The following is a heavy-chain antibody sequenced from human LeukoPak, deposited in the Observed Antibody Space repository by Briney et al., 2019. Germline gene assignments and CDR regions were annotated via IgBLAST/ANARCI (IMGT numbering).Heavy chain of an antibody. V-gene: IGHV4-4*07. D-gene: IGHD1-26*01. CDR3: ARDRGTYINAFDI. CDR2: MYTSGNT. J-gene: IGHJ3*02. Sequence: SETLSLTCTVSGGSISSYYWSWIRRPAGKGLEWIGHMYTSGNTNYNPSLKTRVTMSVDTSKNQISLKLTSVTAADTAMYYCARDRGTYINAFDIWGRGTMVTVPS. CDR1: GGSISSYY.